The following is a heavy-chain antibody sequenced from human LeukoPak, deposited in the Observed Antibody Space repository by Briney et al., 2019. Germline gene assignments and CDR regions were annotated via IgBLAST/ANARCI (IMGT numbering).Heavy chain of an antibody. CDR1: GYTFTGHY. CDR3: ARSSVYDLAFDH. V-gene: IGHV1-2*02. Sequence: GASVKVSCKASGYTFTGHYMHWVRQAPGQGLEWMGLINPNSGGTNYTQKFQGRVTMTRDTSISTAYMELSRLRSDDTAVYYCARSSVYDLAFDHWGQGTLVTVSS. D-gene: IGHD2/OR15-2a*01. J-gene: IGHJ4*02. CDR2: INPNSGGT.